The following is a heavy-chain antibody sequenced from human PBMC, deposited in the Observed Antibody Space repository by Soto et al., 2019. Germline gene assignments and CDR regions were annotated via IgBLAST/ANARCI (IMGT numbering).Heavy chain of an antibody. Sequence: EVQLVESGGGLVKSGGSLTLSCAASGFTFSISTMIWVRQAPGKRLEWVSSFSSGSTYFYYADSVKGRFSISRDNAKRSLFLQINSLRVEDTAVYYCARGDGTGLHSSGWSPRFWGQGTLVTVSS. V-gene: IGHV3-21*01. D-gene: IGHD6-13*01. CDR2: FSSGSTYF. CDR3: ARGDGTGLHSSGWSPRF. CDR1: GFTFSIST. J-gene: IGHJ4*02.